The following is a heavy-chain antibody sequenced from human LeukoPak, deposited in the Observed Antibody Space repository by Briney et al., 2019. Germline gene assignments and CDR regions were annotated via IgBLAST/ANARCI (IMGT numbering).Heavy chain of an antibody. J-gene: IGHJ4*02. CDR2: ISYDGSNK. V-gene: IGHV3-30-3*01. Sequence: GGSLRLSCAASGFTFNTYALHWVRQAPGKGLAWVAFISYDGSNKYYADSVKGRFTISRDNSENTLYLQMNSLRPEDTAVYYCAKVRWGGVVTASAFDYWGQGTLVTVSS. CDR1: GFTFNTYA. D-gene: IGHD2-21*02. CDR3: AKVRWGGVVTASAFDY.